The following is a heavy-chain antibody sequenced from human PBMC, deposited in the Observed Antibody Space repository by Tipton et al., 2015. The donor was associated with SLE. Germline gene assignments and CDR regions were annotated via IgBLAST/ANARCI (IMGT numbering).Heavy chain of an antibody. CDR2: VYRTGKT. V-gene: IGHV4-38-2*02. Sequence: TLSLTCTVSGASTSNGYFWGWIRQPPGKGLEFIGSVYRTGKTYYNPSLRSRVTLSVDPSKNQFSLRLTSVTAADTAVYYCARDLGSRYYDSSGPVGYMDVWGNGTTVTVSS. J-gene: IGHJ6*03. D-gene: IGHD3-16*01. CDR3: ARDLGSRYYDSSGPVGYMDV. CDR1: GASTSNGYF.